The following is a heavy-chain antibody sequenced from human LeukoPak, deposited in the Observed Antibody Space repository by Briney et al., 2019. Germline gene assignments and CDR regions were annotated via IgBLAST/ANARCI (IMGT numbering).Heavy chain of an antibody. V-gene: IGHV1-18*01. CDR3: ARVDMVRGVITGGVH. Sequence: ASVKVSCKASGYTFISYGIGWVRQAPGQGLEWMGWISAYNGNTNYAQKLQGRVTMTTDTSTSTAYMELRSLRSDDTAVYYCARVDMVRGVITGGVHWGQGTLVTVSS. CDR1: GYTFISYG. J-gene: IGHJ4*02. D-gene: IGHD3-10*01. CDR2: ISAYNGNT.